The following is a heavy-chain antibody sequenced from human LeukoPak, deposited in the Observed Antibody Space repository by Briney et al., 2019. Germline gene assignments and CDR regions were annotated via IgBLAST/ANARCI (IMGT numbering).Heavy chain of an antibody. Sequence: GGSLRLSCAASGFTFSSYEMNWVRQAPGKGLEWVSYISGSGSTAYYADSVKGRFTISRDNAKNSLYLQMNSLRAEDTAVYYCARDPYGGKHDAFDIRGQGTMVTVSS. CDR1: GFTFSSYE. D-gene: IGHD4/OR15-4a*01. CDR3: ARDPYGGKHDAFDI. V-gene: IGHV3-48*03. J-gene: IGHJ3*02. CDR2: ISGSGSTA.